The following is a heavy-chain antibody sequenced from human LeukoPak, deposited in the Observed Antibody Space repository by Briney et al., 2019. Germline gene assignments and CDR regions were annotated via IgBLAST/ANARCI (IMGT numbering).Heavy chain of an antibody. D-gene: IGHD6-19*01. CDR1: GGSFSGYY. V-gene: IGHV4-34*01. Sequence: SETLSLTCAVYGGSFSGYYWSWIRQPPGKGLEWIGEINHSGSTNYNPSLKSRVTISVDTSKNQFSLKLNSVTAADTAVYYCARHRSRTAAVTGGGFDYWGQGTLVTVSS. CDR2: INHSGST. CDR3: ARHRSRTAAVTGGGFDY. J-gene: IGHJ4*02.